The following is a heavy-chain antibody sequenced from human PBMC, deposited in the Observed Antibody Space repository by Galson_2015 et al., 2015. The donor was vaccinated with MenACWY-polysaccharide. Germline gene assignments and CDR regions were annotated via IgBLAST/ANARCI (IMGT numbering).Heavy chain of an antibody. CDR3: ARGLVTVASKYYYGMDV. CDR2: VYHSGST. J-gene: IGHJ6*02. Sequence: TLSLTCRVSGGSISSGNWWSWVRQPPGKGLDWIGEVYHSGSTNYNPSLKSRVTISVDKSNNQFSLKLPSVTAADAAVYYCARGLVTVASKYYYGMDVWGQGTTVTVSS. V-gene: IGHV4-4*02. CDR1: GGSISSGNW. D-gene: IGHD2/OR15-2a*01.